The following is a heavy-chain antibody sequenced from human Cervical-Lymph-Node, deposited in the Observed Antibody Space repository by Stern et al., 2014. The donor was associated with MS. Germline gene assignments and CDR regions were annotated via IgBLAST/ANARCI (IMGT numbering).Heavy chain of an antibody. CDR3: ARDNDDNGMDV. CDR1: GGTFSDYG. Sequence: VQLVESGAEVKNPGSSVKVACMASGGTFSDYGVSWVRHAPGQGLDWMGGSISSFGTTRYAQKFQGRVAITADNSMRTVYMELTGLTSADTAVYYCARDNDDNGMDVWGQGTTVTVSS. V-gene: IGHV1-69*06. CDR2: SISSFGTT. D-gene: IGHD1-1*01. J-gene: IGHJ6*02.